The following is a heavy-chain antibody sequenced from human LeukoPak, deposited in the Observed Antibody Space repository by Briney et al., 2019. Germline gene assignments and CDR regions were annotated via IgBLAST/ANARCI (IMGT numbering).Heavy chain of an antibody. J-gene: IGHJ5*02. CDR2: ISYDGSNK. D-gene: IGHD6-19*01. Sequence: GRSLRLSCAASGFTFSSYAMHWVRQAPGKGLEWVAVISYDGSNKYYADSVKGRFTISRDNAKNSLYLQMNSLRAEDTAVYYCAREKAVAGTWWFDPWGQGTLVTVSS. CDR3: AREKAVAGTWWFDP. V-gene: IGHV3-30*04. CDR1: GFTFSSYA.